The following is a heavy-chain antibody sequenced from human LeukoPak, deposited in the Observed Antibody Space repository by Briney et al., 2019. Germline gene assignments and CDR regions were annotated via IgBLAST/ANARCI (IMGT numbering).Heavy chain of an antibody. J-gene: IGHJ4*02. Sequence: GESLKISCQGSGYNFATYWIGWVRQMPGKGLEWMGIIYPGDSDTRYSLSFEGQVTISAYKSISTAYLQWSSLKASDTAMYYCARLGSLGIAAAGTEPNDYWGQGTLVTVSS. CDR1: GYNFATYW. V-gene: IGHV5-51*01. D-gene: IGHD6-13*01. CDR2: IYPGDSDT. CDR3: ARLGSLGIAAAGTEPNDY.